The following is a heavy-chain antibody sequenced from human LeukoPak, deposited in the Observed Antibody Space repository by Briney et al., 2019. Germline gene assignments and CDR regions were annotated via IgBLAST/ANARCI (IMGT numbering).Heavy chain of an antibody. CDR2: INPDGRDT. CDR1: GFTVSSNY. V-gene: IGHV3-7*01. J-gene: IGHJ1*01. D-gene: IGHD2-21*02. CDR3: TSWGDTTAEYFQR. Sequence: GGSLRLSCAASGFTVSSNYMNWVRQAPGKGLEWVAHINPDGRDTYYVDSVKGRFTISRDNAQNSMYLQMNSLRVEDTAVYYCTSWGDTTAEYFQRWGQGTLVTVSS.